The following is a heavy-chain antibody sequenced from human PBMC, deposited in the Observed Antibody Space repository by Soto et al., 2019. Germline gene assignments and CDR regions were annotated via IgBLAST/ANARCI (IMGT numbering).Heavy chain of an antibody. CDR3: AGRGSSPKERYCYYYGMDV. J-gene: IGHJ6*02. V-gene: IGHV5-10-1*01. D-gene: IGHD6-6*01. Sequence: GESLKISCKGSGYSFTSYWISWVRQMPGKGLEWMGRIDPSDSYTNYSPSFQGHVTISADKSISTAYLQWSSLKASDTAMYYCAGRGSSPKERYCYYYGMDVWGQGTTVTVSS. CDR1: GYSFTSYW. CDR2: IDPSDSYT.